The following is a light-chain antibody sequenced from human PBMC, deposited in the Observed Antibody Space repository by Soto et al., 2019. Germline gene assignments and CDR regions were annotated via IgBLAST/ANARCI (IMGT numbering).Light chain of an antibody. J-gene: IGKJ1*01. CDR3: QQYNNWPRT. CDR1: QSVSSN. Sequence: ETAMKQSPATMSVSPGERATLSCWASQSVSSNLAWYQQRPGQAPRLLIYGASTRATGIPARFSGSGSGTEFTLTISSLQSEDFAVYYCQQYNNWPRTFGQGTKVEIK. V-gene: IGKV3-15*01. CDR2: GAS.